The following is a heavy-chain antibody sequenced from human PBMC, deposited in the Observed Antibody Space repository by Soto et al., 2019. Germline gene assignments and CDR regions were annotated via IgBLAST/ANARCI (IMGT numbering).Heavy chain of an antibody. CDR2: ITSSSSYI. CDR3: AGRYYGMDV. CDR1: GFTFSSYS. J-gene: IGHJ6*02. Sequence: EVELVESGGGLVKPGGSLRLSCAASGFTFSSYSMNWVRQAPGKGLEWVSSITSSSSYIYYADSVKGRFTISRDNAKNSLNLKMNSLGAEDTAVYYCAGRYYGMDVWGQGTTVTVSS. V-gene: IGHV3-21*01.